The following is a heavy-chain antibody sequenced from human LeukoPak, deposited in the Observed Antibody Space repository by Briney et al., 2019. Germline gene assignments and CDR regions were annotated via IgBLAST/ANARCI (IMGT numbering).Heavy chain of an antibody. V-gene: IGHV3-7*01. J-gene: IGHJ4*02. CDR3: ATYTQNFGAPGTDY. Sequence: GGSLRLSCTVSGFTFSKYWMRWARQAPGKGLELVASIDKNGREKRYVDSVEGRFTISRDNTKDSVYLQMTSLGAEDTAVYYCATYTQNFGAPGTDYWGQGTLVTVSS. CDR2: IDKNGREK. D-gene: IGHD3-10*01. CDR1: GFTFSKYW.